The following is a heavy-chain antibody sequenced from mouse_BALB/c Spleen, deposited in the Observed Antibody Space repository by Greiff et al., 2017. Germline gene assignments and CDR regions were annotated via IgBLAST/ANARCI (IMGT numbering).Heavy chain of an antibody. Sequence: EVKVVESGPSLVKPSQTLSLTCSVTGDSITSGYWNWIRKFPGNKLEYMGYISYSGSTYYNPSLKSRISITRDTSKNQYYLQLNSVTTEDTATYYCARRGYYGSSSNYFDYWGQGTTLTVSS. V-gene: IGHV3-8*02. CDR3: ARRGYYGSSSNYFDY. D-gene: IGHD1-1*01. CDR2: ISYSGST. J-gene: IGHJ2*01. CDR1: GDSITSGY.